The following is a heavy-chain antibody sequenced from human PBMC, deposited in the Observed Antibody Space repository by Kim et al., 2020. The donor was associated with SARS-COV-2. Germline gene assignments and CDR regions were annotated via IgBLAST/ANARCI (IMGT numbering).Heavy chain of an antibody. CDR3: ARVRRDCSSTSCRKNNWFDP. J-gene: IGHJ5*02. V-gene: IGHV7-4-1*02. D-gene: IGHD2-2*01. CDR2: INPNTGNP. Sequence: ASVKVSCKASGYTFTSYAMNWVRQAPGQGLEWMGWINPNTGNPTYAQGFTGRFVFSLDTSVSTAYLQISSLKAEDTAVYYCARVRRDCSSTSCRKNNWFDPWGQGTLVTVSS. CDR1: GYTFTSYA.